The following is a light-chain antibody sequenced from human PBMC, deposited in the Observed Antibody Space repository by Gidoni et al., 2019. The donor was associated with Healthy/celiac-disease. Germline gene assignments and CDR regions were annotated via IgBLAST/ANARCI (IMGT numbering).Light chain of an antibody. J-gene: IGKJ2*01. CDR3: QQYGSSPRT. Sequence: IVLPQSPGTLSLSPGDRATLSCRASQSVRSSYLAWYQQKPGQAPRLLSYGASSRATGIPDRFSGSGSGTDFTLTISRLEPEDLAVYYCQQYGSSPRTFXQXTKLEIK. CDR2: GAS. CDR1: QSVRSSY. V-gene: IGKV3-20*01.